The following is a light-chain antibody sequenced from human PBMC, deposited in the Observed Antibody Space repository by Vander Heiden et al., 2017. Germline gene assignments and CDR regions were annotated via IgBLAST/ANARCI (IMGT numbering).Light chain of an antibody. J-gene: IGLJ3*02. Sequence: QSVLTQPPSVSGAPGQWVTISCTGSSSNIGVGYAVHWYQQLPGTAPKLLIYHNNDRPSGVPDRFSGSKSGTSASLAITGLQAEDEADYYCQSYDSTLSAVVFGGGTKLTVL. CDR1: SSNIGVGYA. CDR2: HNN. CDR3: QSYDSTLSAVV. V-gene: IGLV1-40*01.